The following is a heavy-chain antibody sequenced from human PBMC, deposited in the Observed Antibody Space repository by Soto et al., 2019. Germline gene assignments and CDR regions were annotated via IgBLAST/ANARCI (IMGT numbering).Heavy chain of an antibody. V-gene: IGHV3-23*01. Sequence: GGSLRLSCAASGFTFSSYAMSWVRQAPGKGLEWVSAISGGGGSTYYADSVKGRFTSSRDNSKNTLYLQMNSLRDDDTAVYFCAKASRSLQGAMDVWGQGTTVTVSS. CDR1: GFTFSSYA. J-gene: IGHJ6*02. CDR2: ISGGGGST. CDR3: AKASRSLQGAMDV. D-gene: IGHD1-26*01.